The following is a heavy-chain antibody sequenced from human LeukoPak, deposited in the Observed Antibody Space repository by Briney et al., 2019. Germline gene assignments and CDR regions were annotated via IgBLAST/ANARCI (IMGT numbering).Heavy chain of an antibody. CDR1: GGSFSGYY. J-gene: IGHJ4*02. D-gene: IGHD3-3*01. CDR2: INHSGST. Sequence: SETLSLTCAVYGGSFSGYYWSWIRQPPGKGLEWIGEINHSGSTNYNPSLKSRVTISVDTSKNQFSLKLSSVTAADTAVYYCARGYYDFWSGFGFPFDYWGQGTLVTVSS. CDR3: ARGYYDFWSGFGFPFDY. V-gene: IGHV4-34*01.